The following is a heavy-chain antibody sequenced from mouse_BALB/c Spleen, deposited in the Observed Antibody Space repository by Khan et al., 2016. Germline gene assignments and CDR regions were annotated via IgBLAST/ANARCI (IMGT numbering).Heavy chain of an antibody. CDR1: GYTFTSYW. CDR2: MYPGDGDT. CDR3: ARGGVTPFYYAMDY. J-gene: IGHJ4*01. V-gene: IGHV1-87*01. Sequence: QVQLKESGAELARPGASVKLSCKASGYTFTSYWMQWVKQRPGQGLEWIGAMYPGDGDTRYTQKFKGKATLTADKSSSTAYRQLSSLASEDSVVFYCARGGVTPFYYAMDYWGQGTSVPVPS. D-gene: IGHD2-12*01.